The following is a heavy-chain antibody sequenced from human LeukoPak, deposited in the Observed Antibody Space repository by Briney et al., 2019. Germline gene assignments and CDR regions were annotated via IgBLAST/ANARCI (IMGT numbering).Heavy chain of an antibody. Sequence: GGSLRLSCTASGLTFRSHAMNWVRQAPGKGLEWVSAISSSGDTFYADSVRGRFTFSRDNRQNILFLQMNSLRVDDTAMYYCAKMLGDNTGGSWGQGTLVTVSS. J-gene: IGHJ4*02. V-gene: IGHV3-23*01. CDR3: AKMLGDNTGGS. D-gene: IGHD2-8*02. CDR2: ISSSGDT. CDR1: GLTFRSHA.